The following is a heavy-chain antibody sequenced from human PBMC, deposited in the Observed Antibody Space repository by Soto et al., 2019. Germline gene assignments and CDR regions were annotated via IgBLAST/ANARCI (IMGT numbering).Heavy chain of an antibody. V-gene: IGHV4-31*01. CDR2: IYYSGST. CDR1: GGSISSGGYY. J-gene: IGHJ4*02. CDR3: AATLFGVVRNNDDY. Sequence: QVQLQESGPGLVKPSQTLSLTCTVSGGSISSGGYYWSWIRQHPGKGLEWIGYIYYSGSTYYNPSLKSPVTLSVDTSNNQFSLKLSSVTAADTAVYYCAATLFGVVRNNDDYWGQGTLVTVSS. D-gene: IGHD3-3*01.